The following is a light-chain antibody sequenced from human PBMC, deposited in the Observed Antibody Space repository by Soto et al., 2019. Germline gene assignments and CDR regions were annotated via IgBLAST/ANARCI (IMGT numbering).Light chain of an antibody. CDR2: DAS. Sequence: EIVLTQSPATLSLSPGERATLSCRASQSVSSNLAWYQQKPGQAPRLLIYDASNRATGIPARFSGSGSGTDFTLTISSLEPEDFAVYYCQQPYTFGQGTKLEIK. CDR1: QSVSSN. V-gene: IGKV3-11*01. CDR3: QQPYT. J-gene: IGKJ2*01.